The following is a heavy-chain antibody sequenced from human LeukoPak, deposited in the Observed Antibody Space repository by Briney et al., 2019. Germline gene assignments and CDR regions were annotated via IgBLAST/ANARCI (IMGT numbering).Heavy chain of an antibody. CDR3: ARGGPGTTFDF. CDR2: IYTGGST. CDR1: GFTVSNYY. D-gene: IGHD1-14*01. V-gene: IGHV3-66*01. Sequence: GGSLRLSCAASGFTVSNYYMSWVRQAPGKGLQWVSVIYTGGSTYYADSVKGRFTISRDNSKNTLYLQMNSLRAEDTAVYYCARGGPGTTFDFWGQGTLVTVSS. J-gene: IGHJ4*02.